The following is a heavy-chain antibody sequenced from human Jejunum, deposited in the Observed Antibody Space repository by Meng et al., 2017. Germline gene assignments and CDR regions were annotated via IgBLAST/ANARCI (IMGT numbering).Heavy chain of an antibody. CDR1: GDSITSSNW. J-gene: IGHJ4*02. V-gene: IGHV4-4*02. Sequence: LQAPGPGMVKPSGPLSLTCAVSGDSITSSNWWSWVRQPPGKGLEWIGEIFHTGSTNYNPSLRSRLTISVDKSKNQFSLKLSSVTAADTAVYYCARALGTYGTFFDYWGQGTLVTVSS. CDR3: ARALGTYGTFFDY. D-gene: IGHD2-8*01. CDR2: IFHTGST.